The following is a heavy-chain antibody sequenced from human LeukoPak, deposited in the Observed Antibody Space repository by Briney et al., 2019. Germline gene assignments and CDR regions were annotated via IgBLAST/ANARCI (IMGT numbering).Heavy chain of an antibody. CDR3: ARDYYDTSGNSQGFDI. D-gene: IGHD3-22*01. J-gene: IGHJ3*02. CDR2: INHWGYT. V-gene: IGHV4-34*01. CDR1: GGSFSGSFSDSY. Sequence: SETLPLTCAVYGGSFSGSFSDSYWSWIRQPPGKGPEWIGEINHWGYTNSKPSLKSRVTISIDTSNNHFSLKLTSVTAADTALYYCARDYYDTSGNSQGFDIWGQGTMVTVSS.